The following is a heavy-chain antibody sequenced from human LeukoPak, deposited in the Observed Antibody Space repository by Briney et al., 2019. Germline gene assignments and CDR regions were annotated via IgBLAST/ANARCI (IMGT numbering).Heavy chain of an antibody. Sequence: SVKVSCKASVGTFSSYAIRWVRQAPGQGLEWMGGIIPIFGTANYAQKFQGRVTITTDESTSTAYMELSSLRSEDTAVYYCARGGYSYGPTFYYFDHWGQGTLVTVSS. J-gene: IGHJ4*02. D-gene: IGHD5-18*01. V-gene: IGHV1-69*05. CDR2: IIPIFGTA. CDR3: ARGGYSYGPTFYYFDH. CDR1: VGTFSSYA.